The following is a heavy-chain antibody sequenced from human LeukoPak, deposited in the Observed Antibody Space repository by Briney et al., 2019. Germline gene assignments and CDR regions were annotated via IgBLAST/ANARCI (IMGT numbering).Heavy chain of an antibody. Sequence: SETLSLTCTASGGSISSSSYYWGWIRQPPGKGLEWIGSIYYSGSTYYNPSLKSRVTISVDTSKNQFSLKLSSVTAADTAVYYCARDLTDSYGYYYYYYMDVWGKGTTVTISS. CDR1: GGSISSSSYY. D-gene: IGHD5-18*01. CDR3: ARDLTDSYGYYYYYYMDV. CDR2: IYYSGST. V-gene: IGHV4-39*07. J-gene: IGHJ6*03.